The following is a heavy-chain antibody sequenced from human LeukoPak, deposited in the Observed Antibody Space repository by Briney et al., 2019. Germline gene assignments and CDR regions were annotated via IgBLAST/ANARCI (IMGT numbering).Heavy chain of an antibody. CDR3: ARSIGSHYPLWFGKSSLGLGSFDP. Sequence: PSETLSLTCTVSGGSIINYYWSWVRQPPGKGLEWIGFIYHSGRTNYNPSLKSRVTISVDTSKNQFSLKLSSVTAADTAVYYCARSIGSHYPLWFGKSSLGLGSFDPWGQGTLVTVSS. CDR1: GGSIINYY. D-gene: IGHD3-10*01. CDR2: IYHSGRT. J-gene: IGHJ5*02. V-gene: IGHV4-59*12.